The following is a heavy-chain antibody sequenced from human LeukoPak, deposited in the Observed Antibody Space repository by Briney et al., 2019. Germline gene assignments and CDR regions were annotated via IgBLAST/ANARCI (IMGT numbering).Heavy chain of an antibody. V-gene: IGHV3-9*01. D-gene: IGHD6-13*01. CDR2: ISLNSGSI. CDR1: GFTFSSYA. J-gene: IGHJ4*02. Sequence: GGSLRLSCAASGFTFSSYAMIWVRQAPGKGLEWVSGISLNSGSIGYADAVKGRLNISRDNAKNSLYLQMNSLRAEDTALYYCAKDVYSSSWYAFDYWGQGTLVTVSS. CDR3: AKDVYSSSWYAFDY.